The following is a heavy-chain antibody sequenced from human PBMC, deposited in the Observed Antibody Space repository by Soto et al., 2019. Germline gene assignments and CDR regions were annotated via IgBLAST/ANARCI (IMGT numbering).Heavy chain of an antibody. CDR2: IYYSGST. CDR3: AREPGIAVAGTRYYYGMDV. CDR1: GGSISSGGYY. Sequence: ASETLSLTCTVSGGSISSGGYYWSWIRQHPGKGLEWIGYIYYSGSTYYNQSLKSRVTISVDTSKNQFSLKLSSATAAGTAVYYCAREPGIAVAGTRYYYGMDVWGQGTTATVSS. D-gene: IGHD6-19*01. V-gene: IGHV4-31*03. J-gene: IGHJ6*02.